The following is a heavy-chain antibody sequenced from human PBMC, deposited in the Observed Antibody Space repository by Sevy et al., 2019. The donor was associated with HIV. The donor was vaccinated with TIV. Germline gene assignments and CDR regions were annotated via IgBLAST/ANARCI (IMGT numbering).Heavy chain of an antibody. J-gene: IGHJ4*02. Sequence: GGSLRLSCAASGFTFSISAMTWVRQAPGKGLEWVSVISGSGNSAYYADSVKGRFTISRDNSKNTLSLQMNSLRAEDTAVYYCAKGGRSYGDSYFDHWGQGTLSPSPQ. CDR1: GFTFSISA. V-gene: IGHV3-23*01. CDR3: AKGGRSYGDSYFDH. D-gene: IGHD5-18*01. CDR2: ISGSGNSA.